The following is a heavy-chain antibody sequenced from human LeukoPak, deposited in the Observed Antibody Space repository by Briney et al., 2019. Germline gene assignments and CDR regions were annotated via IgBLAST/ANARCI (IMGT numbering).Heavy chain of an antibody. Sequence: GGSLRLSCAASGFIFSSHGMNWVRQAPGKGLEWVSGVSPSGDITYYADSVKGRFTISRDNSKNRVYLQMDSLRFEDAAVYYCGEGLAYIRVANGGWGTVVTVSA. CDR3: GEGLAYIRVAN. D-gene: IGHD1-1*01. CDR1: GFIFSSHG. J-gene: IGHJ4*02. CDR2: VSPSGDIT. V-gene: IGHV3-23*01.